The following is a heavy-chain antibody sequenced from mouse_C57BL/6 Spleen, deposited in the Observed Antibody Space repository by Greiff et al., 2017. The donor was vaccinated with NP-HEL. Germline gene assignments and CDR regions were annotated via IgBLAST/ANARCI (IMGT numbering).Heavy chain of an antibody. CDR1: GFTFSNYW. Sequence: LQQSGGGLVQPGGSMKLSCVASGFTFSNYWMNWVRQSPEKGLEWVAQIRLKSDNYATHYAESVKGRFTISRDDSKSSVYLQMNNLRAEDTGIYYCTGGTTVVATYYFDYWGQGTTLTVSS. CDR2: IRLKSDNYAT. D-gene: IGHD1-1*01. CDR3: TGGTTVVATYYFDY. V-gene: IGHV6-3*01. J-gene: IGHJ2*01.